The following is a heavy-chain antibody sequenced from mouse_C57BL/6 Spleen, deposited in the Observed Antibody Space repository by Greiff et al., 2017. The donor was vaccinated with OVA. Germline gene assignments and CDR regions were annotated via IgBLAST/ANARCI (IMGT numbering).Heavy chain of an antibody. V-gene: IGHV5-17*01. CDR2: ISSGSSTI. CDR1: GFTFSDYG. D-gene: IGHD2-1*01. CDR3: ARYYYGNYEGCYFDY. J-gene: IGHJ2*01. Sequence: EVKLVESGGGLVKPGGSLKLSCAASGFTFSDYGMHWVRQAPEKGLEWVAYISSGSSTIYYADTVKGRFTISRDNAKNTLFLQMTSLRSEDTAMYYCARYYYGNYEGCYFDYWGQGTTLTVSS.